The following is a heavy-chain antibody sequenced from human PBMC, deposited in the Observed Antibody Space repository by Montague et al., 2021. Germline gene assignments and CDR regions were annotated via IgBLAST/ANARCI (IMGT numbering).Heavy chain of an antibody. J-gene: IGHJ4*02. V-gene: IGHV4-39*02. D-gene: IGHD1-1*01. Sequence: SETLSLTCSVSGDSIGSSSYYWGWVRQPPGKGLEWIGNVFFSGLTYSSPSLRSRVTISVDTSTNHFSLKLTSVTASDTAVYFCAREGGPWNVGENFDSWGQGTLVTVSS. CDR3: AREGGPWNVGENFDS. CDR1: GDSIGSSSYY. CDR2: VFFSGLT.